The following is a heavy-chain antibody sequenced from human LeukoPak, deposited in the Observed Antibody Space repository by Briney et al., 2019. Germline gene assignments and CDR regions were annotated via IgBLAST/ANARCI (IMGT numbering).Heavy chain of an antibody. V-gene: IGHV3-30-3*01. CDR3: ARVFLERLTSGYFDN. CDR1: GFTFSEYA. Sequence: GGSLRLSCAASGFTFSEYAMHWVRQAPGKGLEWVAVISYDGRQKYYGDSVKGRFTISRDNPKDTLYLQMNSLRDDDTAVYYCARVFLERLTSGYFDNWGQGTLVTVSP. J-gene: IGHJ4*02. D-gene: IGHD3-3*01. CDR2: ISYDGRQK.